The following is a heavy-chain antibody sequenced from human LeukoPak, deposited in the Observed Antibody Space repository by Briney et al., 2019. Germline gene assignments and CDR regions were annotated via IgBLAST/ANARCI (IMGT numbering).Heavy chain of an antibody. J-gene: IGHJ4*02. CDR1: GGSISSYY. D-gene: IGHD6-13*01. Sequence: SETLSLTCTVSGGSISSYYWGWIRQPPGKGLEWTGYIYYSGSTNYNPSLKSRVTISVDTSKNQFSLKLSSVTAADTAVYYCARDGEQLVPGYYFDYWGQGTLVTVSS. CDR2: IYYSGST. CDR3: ARDGEQLVPGYYFDY. V-gene: IGHV4-59*01.